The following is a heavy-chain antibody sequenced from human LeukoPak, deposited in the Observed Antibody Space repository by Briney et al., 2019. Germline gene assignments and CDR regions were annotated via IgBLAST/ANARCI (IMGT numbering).Heavy chain of an antibody. J-gene: IGHJ4*02. Sequence: SVKVSCKASGGTFSSYAISWVRQAPGQGLEWMGGIIPIFGTANYAQKFQGRVTITADKSTSTAYMELSSLRSEDTAVYYCARERASGSYYSPPDYWGQGTLVTVSS. CDR2: IIPIFGTA. CDR1: GGTFSSYA. CDR3: ARERASGSYYSPPDY. V-gene: IGHV1-69*06. D-gene: IGHD1-26*01.